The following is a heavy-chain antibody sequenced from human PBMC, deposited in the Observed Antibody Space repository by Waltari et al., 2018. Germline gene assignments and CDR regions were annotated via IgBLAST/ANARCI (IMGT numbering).Heavy chain of an antibody. J-gene: IGHJ4*02. CDR3: AGGGGSGWYKEGYYFDY. V-gene: IGHV1-2*06. CDR1: GYTFTGYY. CDR2: INPNRGGT. Sequence: QVQLVQSGAEVKKPGASVKVSCKASGYTFTGYYMHWVRQAPGQGLEWMGRINPNRGGTNYAQKFQGRATMTRDTSISTAYVELSRRRANYGAGYYWAGGGGSGWYKEGYYFDYWGQGTLVTVSS. D-gene: IGHD6-19*01.